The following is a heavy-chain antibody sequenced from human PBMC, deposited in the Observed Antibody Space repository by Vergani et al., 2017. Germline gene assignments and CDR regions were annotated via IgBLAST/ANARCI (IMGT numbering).Heavy chain of an antibody. CDR2: IDHTGRP. CDR3: ARVNTETNGHLYYYYYMDV. Sequence: QVQLQQWGGGLLKPSETLSLTCVVNGGSFTSYHWTWIRQSPGEGLEWVGDIDHTGRPDYNPSLKSRLTMSVDKSRNPFSLTLNSVTATDTAIYFCARVNTETNGHLYYYYYMDVWGQGTRSPSP. D-gene: IGHD4-11*01. V-gene: IGHV4-34*01. CDR1: GGSFTSYH. J-gene: IGHJ6*03.